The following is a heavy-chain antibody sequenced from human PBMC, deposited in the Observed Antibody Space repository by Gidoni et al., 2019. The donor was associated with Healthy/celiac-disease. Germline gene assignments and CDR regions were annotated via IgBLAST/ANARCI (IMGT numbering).Heavy chain of an antibody. CDR3: ARDRFGYYDSSGYYYHEGYYYGMDV. CDR1: GFTVSSNY. Sequence: EVQLVESGGGLVQPGGSLRLSCAASGFTVSSNYMRWVRQAPGKGLEWVSVIYSGGSTYYADSVKGRFTISRDNSKNTLYLQMNSLRAEDTAVYYCARDRFGYYDSSGYYYHEGYYYGMDVWGQGTTVTVSS. V-gene: IGHV3-66*02. D-gene: IGHD3-22*01. CDR2: IYSGGST. J-gene: IGHJ6*02.